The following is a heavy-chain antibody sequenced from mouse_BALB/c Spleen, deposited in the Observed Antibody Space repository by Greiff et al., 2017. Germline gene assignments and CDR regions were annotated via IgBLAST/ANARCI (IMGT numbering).Heavy chain of an antibody. Sequence: EVQLQQSGAELVKPGASVKLSCTASGFYIKDTYMHWVKQRPEQGLEWIGRIDPANGNTKYDPKFQGKATITADTSSNTAYLQLSSLTSEDTAVYYCARSYGSSSYCAMDYWGQGTSVTVSS. D-gene: IGHD1-1*01. CDR2: IDPANGNT. J-gene: IGHJ4*01. CDR3: ARSYGSSSYCAMDY. V-gene: IGHV14-3*02. CDR1: GFYIKDTY.